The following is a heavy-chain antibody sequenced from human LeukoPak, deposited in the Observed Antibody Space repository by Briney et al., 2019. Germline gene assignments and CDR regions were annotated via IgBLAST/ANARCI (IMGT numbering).Heavy chain of an antibody. V-gene: IGHV1-2*06. J-gene: IGHJ4*02. CDR3: ARGAWDYDGKDY. CDR2: TNPRIGDT. D-gene: IGHD1-7*01. CDR1: GYTFTGFY. Sequence: ASVKVSCKASGYTFTGFYIHWVRQAPGQELEWMGRTNPRIGDTNSARRFRGRVTMTRDTYISTAYMDLNRLTSDHRAVYYCARGAWDYDGKDYWGQGTLVTVSS.